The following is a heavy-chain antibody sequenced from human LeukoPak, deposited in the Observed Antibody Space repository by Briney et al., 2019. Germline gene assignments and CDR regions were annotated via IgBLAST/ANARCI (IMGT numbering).Heavy chain of an antibody. J-gene: IGHJ4*02. CDR1: GFTFSSYG. V-gene: IGHV3-74*01. D-gene: IGHD6-19*01. CDR3: AKDLGSSGWYIDY. CDR2: INSDGSST. Sequence: GGSLRLSCAASGFTFSSYGMHWVRQAPGKGLVWVSRINSDGSSTSYADSVKGRFTISRDNSKNTLYLQMNSLRAEDTAVYYCAKDLGSSGWYIDYWGQGTLVTVSS.